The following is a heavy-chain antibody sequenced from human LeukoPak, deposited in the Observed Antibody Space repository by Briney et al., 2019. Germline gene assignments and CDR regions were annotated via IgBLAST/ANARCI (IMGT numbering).Heavy chain of an antibody. Sequence: GASVKVSCKASGGTFSSYAISWVRQAPGQGLEWMGRIIPILGIANYPQKFQGRVTITADKSTSTAYMELSSLRSEDTAVYYFARAGYDILTGWYYFDYWGQGTLVTVSS. V-gene: IGHV1-69*04. J-gene: IGHJ4*02. CDR3: ARAGYDILTGWYYFDY. D-gene: IGHD3-9*01. CDR1: GGTFSSYA. CDR2: IIPILGIA.